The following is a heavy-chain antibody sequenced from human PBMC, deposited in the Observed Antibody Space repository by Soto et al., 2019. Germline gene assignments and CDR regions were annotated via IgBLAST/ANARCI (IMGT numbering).Heavy chain of an antibody. CDR3: ARDEEGGNYPDNWFDF. CDR2: ISAHNGKT. J-gene: IGHJ5*01. Sequence: QVQLVQSGAEVKKPGASVKVSCKAAGYRFSFYGISWVRQAPGQGLEWMGWISAHNGKTAHAQKFQDRLTMTTDTSTNTAYMVLRSLRSDDTAMYYCARDEEGGNYPDNWFDFWGQGTRVTVSS. CDR1: GYRFSFYG. V-gene: IGHV1-18*01. D-gene: IGHD1-7*01.